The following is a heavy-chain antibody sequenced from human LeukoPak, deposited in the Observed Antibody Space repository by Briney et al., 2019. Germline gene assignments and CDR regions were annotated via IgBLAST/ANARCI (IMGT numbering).Heavy chain of an antibody. CDR3: ARCGMLALGYYYYYYMDV. CDR2: IIPIFGTA. D-gene: IGHD2-8*01. Sequence: SVKVSCKASGGTFSSYAISWVRQAPGQGLEWMGGIIPIFGTANYAQKFQGRVTITADESTSTAYTELSSLRSEDTAVYYCARCGMLALGYYYYYYMDVWGKGTTVTVSS. V-gene: IGHV1-69*01. J-gene: IGHJ6*03. CDR1: GGTFSSYA.